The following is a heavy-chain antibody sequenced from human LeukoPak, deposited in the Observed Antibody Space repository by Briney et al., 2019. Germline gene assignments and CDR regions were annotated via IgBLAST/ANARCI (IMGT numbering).Heavy chain of an antibody. D-gene: IGHD2-21*02. V-gene: IGHV3-15*01. CDR3: TTDTLMTAYDY. CDR1: GFAFTHAW. J-gene: IGHJ4*02. CDR2: IKTTTDGGTT. Sequence: GGSLRLSCTASGFAFTHAWMSWVRQAPGKRLEWVGRIKTTTDGGTTDYAAPVKGRFTISRDDPKNTLYLQMNSLKTEDTAVYYCTTDTLMTAYDYWGQGTLVTVSS.